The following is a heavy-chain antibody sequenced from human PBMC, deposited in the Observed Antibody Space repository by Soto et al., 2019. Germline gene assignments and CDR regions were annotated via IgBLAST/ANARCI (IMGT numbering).Heavy chain of an antibody. V-gene: IGHV4-39*01. CDR1: GSSISSSSYY. D-gene: IGHD3-3*01. Sequence: SETLSLTCTVSGSSISSSSYYWGWIRQPPGKGLEWIGSIYYSGSTYYNPSLKSRVTISVDTSKNQFSLKLSSVTAADTAVYYCARHPXFLRFLEWLLFSGPIDYWGQGTLVTVSS. CDR3: ARHPXFLRFLEWLLFSGPIDY. CDR2: IYYSGST. J-gene: IGHJ4*02.